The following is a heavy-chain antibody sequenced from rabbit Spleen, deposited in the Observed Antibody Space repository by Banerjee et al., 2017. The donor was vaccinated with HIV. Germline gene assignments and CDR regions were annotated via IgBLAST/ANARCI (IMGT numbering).Heavy chain of an antibody. D-gene: IGHD8-1*01. CDR1: GFSFSGDYY. Sequence: QSLEESGGDLVKPGASLTLTCGASGFSFSGDYYMCWVRQAPGKGLEWISCIAGSASAFTYSATWVKGRFTISKTSSTTVTLQMTSLTVADTATYFCARDTGSSFSSYGMDLWGPGTLVTVS. V-gene: IGHV1S40*01. J-gene: IGHJ6*01. CDR3: ARDTGSSFSSYGMDL. CDR2: IAGSASAFT.